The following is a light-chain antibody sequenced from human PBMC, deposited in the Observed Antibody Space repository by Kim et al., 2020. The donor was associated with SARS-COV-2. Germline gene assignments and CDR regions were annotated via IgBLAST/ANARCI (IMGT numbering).Light chain of an antibody. V-gene: IGKV3-15*01. Sequence: CPGERATLSGRASQSVSSNLAWYQQKPGQAPRLLIYGASTRATGIPARFSGSGSGTEFTLTISSLQSEDFAVYYCQQYNNWPPVTFGGGTKVDIK. CDR1: QSVSSN. J-gene: IGKJ4*01. CDR3: QQYNNWPPVT. CDR2: GAS.